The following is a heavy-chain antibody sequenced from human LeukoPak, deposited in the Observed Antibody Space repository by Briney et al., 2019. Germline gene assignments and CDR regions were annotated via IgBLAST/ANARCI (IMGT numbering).Heavy chain of an antibody. Sequence: SETLSLTCTVSGGSINSYYWSWIRQPPGKGLEWIGYIYYSGSTNYNPSLKSRVTISVHTSKNQFSLKLSSVTAADTAVYYCARGPTTVTRAFDYRGQGTLVTVSS. CDR3: ARGPTTVTRAFDY. V-gene: IGHV4-59*12. CDR2: IYYSGST. CDR1: GGSINSYY. J-gene: IGHJ4*02. D-gene: IGHD4-17*01.